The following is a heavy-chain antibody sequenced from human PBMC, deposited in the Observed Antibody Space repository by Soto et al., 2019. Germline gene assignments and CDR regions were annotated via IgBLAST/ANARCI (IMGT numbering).Heavy chain of an antibody. CDR2: ISGSGGNT. V-gene: IGHV3-23*01. J-gene: IGHJ5*02. CDR1: RFTFSTYA. CDR3: AKSAMVRGGGWFDP. D-gene: IGHD3-10*01. Sequence: EVQLLESGGGLVQPGGSLRLSCAASRFTFSTYALTWVPQAPGKGLEWVSDISGSGGNTYYADSVKGRFTISSDNSKNTLYLQMNSLRAEDTAVYYCAKSAMVRGGGWFDPWGQGTLVTVSS.